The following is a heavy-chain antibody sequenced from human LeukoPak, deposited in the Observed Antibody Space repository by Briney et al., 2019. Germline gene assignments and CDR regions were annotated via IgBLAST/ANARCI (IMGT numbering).Heavy chain of an antibody. J-gene: IGHJ5*02. V-gene: IGHV3-21*01. Sequence: GGSLRLSCAASGFTFSSYSMNWVRQAPGKGLEWVSSISSSSSYIYYADSVKGRFTISRDNAKNSLYLQMNSLRAEDTAVYYCAREGERVWAGLRYFDWDKGDNWFDPWGQGTLVTVSS. CDR3: AREGERVWAGLRYFDWDKGDNWFDP. CDR1: GFTFSSYS. D-gene: IGHD3-9*01. CDR2: ISSSSSYI.